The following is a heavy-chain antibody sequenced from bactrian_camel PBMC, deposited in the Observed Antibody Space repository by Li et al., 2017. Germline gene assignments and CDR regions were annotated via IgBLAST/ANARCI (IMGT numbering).Heavy chain of an antibody. CDR2: IGMTTNNT. V-gene: IGHV3-3*01. J-gene: IGHJ4*01. D-gene: IGHD5*01. CDR1: ANIYSPNY. Sequence: HVQLVESGGGSVQAGGTLRLSCVASANIYSPNYMAWFRQAAGMAREGVAAIGMTTNNTFYADSVKGRFTISRDVAKSTAYLQLNSLKTEDTAMYYCAGFRERARPGQGTQVTVS.